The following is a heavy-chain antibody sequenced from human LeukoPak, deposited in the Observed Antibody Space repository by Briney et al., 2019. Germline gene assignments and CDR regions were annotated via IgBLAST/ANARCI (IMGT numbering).Heavy chain of an antibody. J-gene: IGHJ5*02. Sequence: ASVKVSCKASGYTFTGNYMHWVRQAPGQGLEWMGWINPNSGGTNYAQKLQGRVTMTTDTSTSTAYMELRSLRSDATAVYYCARGLEWLTRRHTWFDPWGQGTLVTVSS. CDR2: INPNSGGT. CDR1: GYTFTGNY. D-gene: IGHD3-3*01. V-gene: IGHV1-2*02. CDR3: ARGLEWLTRRHTWFDP.